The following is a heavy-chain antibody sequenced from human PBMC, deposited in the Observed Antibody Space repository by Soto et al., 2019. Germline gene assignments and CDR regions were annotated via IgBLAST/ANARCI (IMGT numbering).Heavy chain of an antibody. V-gene: IGHV3-23*01. CDR1: GFTFSSYA. J-gene: IGHJ6*03. CDR3: AKPLSSYYYYYMDV. Sequence: PGGSLRLSCAASGFTFSSYAMSWVRQAPGKGLEWVSAISGSGGSTYYADSVKGRFTISRDNSKNTPYLQMNSLRAEDTAVYYCAKPLSSYYYYYMDVWGKGTTVTVSS. CDR2: ISGSGGST.